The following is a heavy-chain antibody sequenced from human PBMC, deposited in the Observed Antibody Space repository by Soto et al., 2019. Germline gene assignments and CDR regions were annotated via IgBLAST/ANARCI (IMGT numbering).Heavy chain of an antibody. CDR1: GYTFTSHG. V-gene: IGHV1-18*01. D-gene: IGHD3-9*01. J-gene: IGHJ3*02. CDR3: ARLLTEGVTYREDAFDI. Sequence: QVQLVQSGGEVKKPGASVKVSCKASGYTFTSHGISWVRQAPGQGLEWMGWISTYNGKTDYAEKFQGRVTMNADTSTKTVYMEMRSLRSDDTAVYYCARLLTEGVTYREDAFDIWGQGTKVIVSS. CDR2: ISTYNGKT.